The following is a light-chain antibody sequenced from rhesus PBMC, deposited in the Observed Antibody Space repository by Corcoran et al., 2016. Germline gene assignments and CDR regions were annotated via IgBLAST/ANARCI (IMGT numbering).Light chain of an antibody. V-gene: IGKV1-25*01. Sequence: DIQMTQSPSSLSASVGDRVTITCRASRGITNYLAWYQHKPGKAPKLLIYGASTLQSVVPSRFSGSGSGTDFTHTISSLQPEDFATYYGQQHNSYPRTFGQGTKVEVK. CDR2: GAS. CDR3: QQHNSYPRT. J-gene: IGKJ1*01. CDR1: RGITNY.